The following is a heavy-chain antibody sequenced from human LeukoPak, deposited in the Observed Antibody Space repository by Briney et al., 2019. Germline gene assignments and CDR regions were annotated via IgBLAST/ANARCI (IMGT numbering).Heavy chain of an antibody. J-gene: IGHJ4*02. CDR2: ISDSGDKT. D-gene: IGHD1-1*01. V-gene: IGHV3-23*01. CDR1: GFTSRNYA. CDR3: ARDWICDC. Sequence: GGSLRLSCAASGFTSRNYAMTWVRQAPGKGLEWVSAISDSGDKTSYADSVKGRFTISRDNSKNTLYLHMNSLRVEDTAVYSCARDWICDCWGQGTLVTVS.